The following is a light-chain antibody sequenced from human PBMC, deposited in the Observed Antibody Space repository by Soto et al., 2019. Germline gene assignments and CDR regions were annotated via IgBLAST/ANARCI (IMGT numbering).Light chain of an antibody. CDR3: QQYGDSPFYT. J-gene: IGKJ2*01. CDR1: QSVSNNY. V-gene: IGKV3-20*01. CDR2: GAS. Sequence: EIVLTQSPGTLSLSPGERATLSCRASQSVSNNYLAWYQQKPGQAPRLLIYGASNRATGIPDRFSGSGSGTDFTLTISRLEPEAFAVYSCQQYGDSPFYTFGQGTKLEIK.